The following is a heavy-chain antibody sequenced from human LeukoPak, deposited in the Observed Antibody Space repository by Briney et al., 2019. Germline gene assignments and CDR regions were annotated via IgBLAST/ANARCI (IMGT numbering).Heavy chain of an antibody. Sequence: GGSLRLSCAASGFTFSSYSMNWVRQAPGKGLEWISYISSGGSPTYYAVSVKGRFVISRDSAKNSLYLRMNSLRAEDTAVYYCARDNSSGWSDFHYYGMDVWGQGTTVIVSS. J-gene: IGHJ6*02. V-gene: IGHV3-48*01. CDR1: GFTFSSYS. CDR2: ISSGGSPT. CDR3: ARDNSSGWSDFHYYGMDV. D-gene: IGHD6-19*01.